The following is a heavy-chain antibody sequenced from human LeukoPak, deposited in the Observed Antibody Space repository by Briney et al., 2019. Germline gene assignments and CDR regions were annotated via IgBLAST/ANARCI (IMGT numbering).Heavy chain of an antibody. CDR3: ARGRGTHIVVVIASRDQYWFDP. CDR1: SGSFSGYY. Sequence: SETLSPTCAVYSGSFSGYYWSSNRQPPRKWLEWIVEINQSGSTNYNPSLKSRVTISVDTSKNQFSLKLSSVTAADTAVYYCARGRGTHIVVVIASRDQYWFDPWGQGTLVTVSS. V-gene: IGHV4-34*01. CDR2: INQSGST. J-gene: IGHJ5*02. D-gene: IGHD2-21*01.